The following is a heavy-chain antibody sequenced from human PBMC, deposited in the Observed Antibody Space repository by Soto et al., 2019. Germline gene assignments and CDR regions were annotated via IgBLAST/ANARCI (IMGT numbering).Heavy chain of an antibody. CDR2: IWYDGSNK. V-gene: IGHV3-33*01. D-gene: IGHD3-10*01. CDR1: GFTFSSYG. J-gene: IGHJ5*02. CDR3: ARGGRGYNWFDP. Sequence: QVQLVESGGGVVQPGRSLGLSCAASGFTFSSYGMHWVRQAPGKGLEWVAVIWYDGSNKYYADSVKGRFTISRDNSKNTLYLQMNSLRAEDTAVYYCARGGRGYNWFDPWGQGTLVTVSS.